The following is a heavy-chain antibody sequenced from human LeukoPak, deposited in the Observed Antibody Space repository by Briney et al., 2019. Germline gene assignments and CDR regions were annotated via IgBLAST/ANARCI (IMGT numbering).Heavy chain of an antibody. Sequence: GGSLRLSCAASGFTFSDYYMSWIRQAPGKGLEWVSYIISSGSTIYYADSVKGRFTISRDNAENSLYLQMNSLRAEDTAVYYCARDSEHDYGDYGVNYWGQGTLVTVSS. CDR1: GFTFSDYY. CDR2: IISSGSTI. V-gene: IGHV3-11*04. J-gene: IGHJ4*02. CDR3: ARDSEHDYGDYGVNY. D-gene: IGHD4-17*01.